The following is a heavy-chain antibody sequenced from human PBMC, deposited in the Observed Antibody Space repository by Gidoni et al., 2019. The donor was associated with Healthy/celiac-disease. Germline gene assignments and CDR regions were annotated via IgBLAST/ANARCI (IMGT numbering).Heavy chain of an antibody. V-gene: IGHV3-30-3*01. CDR1: GFTCSSYA. D-gene: IGHD3-9*01. J-gene: IGHJ3*02. CDR3: ARSAYDILTGYSSGAFDI. CDR2: LSYDGSNK. Sequence: QVQLVESGGGVVQPGRDLRLSCAASGFTCSSYAMHWVRQATGKGLEWVAVLSYDGSNKYYADSVKGRFTISRDNSKNTLYLQMNSLRAEDTAVYYCARSAYDILTGYSSGAFDIWGQGTMVTVSS.